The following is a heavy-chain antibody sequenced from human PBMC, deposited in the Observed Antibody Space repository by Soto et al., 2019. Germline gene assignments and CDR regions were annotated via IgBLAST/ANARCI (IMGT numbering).Heavy chain of an antibody. J-gene: IGHJ4*01. CDR3: ARLSTKGWNFPGVEY. V-gene: IGHV1-69*06. Sequence: QVQLEQSAAEVKKPGSSVKVSCKSSGGTFNSYIISWVRKAPGQGLEWMGGIIPVSGKVNYGQKFQDRVTITADTSTTTSYVELRSLTSEDTAVYFCARLSTKGWNFPGVEYWGQGTLVTVSA. CDR1: GGTFNSYI. D-gene: IGHD1-7*01. CDR2: IIPVSGKV.